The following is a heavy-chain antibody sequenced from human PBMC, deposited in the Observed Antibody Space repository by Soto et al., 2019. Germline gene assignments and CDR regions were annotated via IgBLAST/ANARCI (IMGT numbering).Heavy chain of an antibody. CDR3: ARVEAVAGLYNSHGLDV. CDR2: IVPIFGTT. CDR1: GGTFSNYA. V-gene: IGHV1-69*12. Sequence: QVQLVQSGAEVKKPGSSVKVSCKVSGGTFSNYAIDWVRLAPGHGLEWMGGIVPIFGTTYDTQKFQGRATIIADESTTTAYMEMSSLRSEDTAIYYCARVEAVAGLYNSHGLDVWGQGTAVTVSS. D-gene: IGHD6-19*01. J-gene: IGHJ6*02.